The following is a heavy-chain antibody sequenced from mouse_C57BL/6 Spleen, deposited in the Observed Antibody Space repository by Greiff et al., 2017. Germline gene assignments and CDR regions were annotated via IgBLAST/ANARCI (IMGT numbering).Heavy chain of an antibody. CDR2: IYPGDGDT. CDR3: ARYTTVVATPYYAMDY. D-gene: IGHD1-1*01. J-gene: IGHJ4*01. V-gene: IGHV1-80*01. CDR1: GYAFSSYW. Sequence: QVQLQQSGAELVKPGASVKISCKASGYAFSSYWMNWVKQRPGKGLEWIGQIYPGDGDTNYNGKFKGKATLTADKSSSTPYMHLSSLTSEDSAVYFCARYTTVVATPYYAMDYWGQGTSVTVSS.